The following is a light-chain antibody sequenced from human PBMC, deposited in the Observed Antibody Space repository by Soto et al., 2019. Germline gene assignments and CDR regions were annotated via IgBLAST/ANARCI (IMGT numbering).Light chain of an antibody. CDR2: DAS. J-gene: IGKJ1*01. CDR3: QQYNNWPRT. Sequence: EIVMTQSPATLSVSPGERATLSCRASQSVSNYLAWYQQKPGQTPRLLIYDASNRATGIPDRFSGSGSGTDFTLTISRLEPEDFAVYYCQQYNNWPRTFGQGTKVDIK. V-gene: IGKV3D-15*01. CDR1: QSVSNY.